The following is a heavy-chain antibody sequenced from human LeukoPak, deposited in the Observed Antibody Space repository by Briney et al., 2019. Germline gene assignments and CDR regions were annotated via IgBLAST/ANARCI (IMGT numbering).Heavy chain of an antibody. Sequence: GESLRISCKVYGYTFTNYWIAWVRQQPGEGLEWMGIIYPDDSDARYSPSFQGQVSISADKSISTTYLHWSSLEASDTAIYYCARQGLAWSDAYVGYLDYWGQGALVTVSS. CDR1: GYTFTNYW. V-gene: IGHV5-51*01. CDR3: ARQGLAWSDAYVGYLDY. D-gene: IGHD3-16*01. J-gene: IGHJ4*02. CDR2: IYPDDSDA.